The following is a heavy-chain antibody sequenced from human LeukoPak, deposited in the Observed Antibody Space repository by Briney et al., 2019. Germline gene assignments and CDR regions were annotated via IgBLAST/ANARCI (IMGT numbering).Heavy chain of an antibody. CDR2: IIPIFGTA. J-gene: IGHJ5*02. Sequence: ASVKVSCKASGGTFSSYAISWVRQAPGQGLEWMGGIIPIFGTANYAQKFQGRVTITADESTSTAYMELSSLRSGDTAVYYCARGLRRDYVSRGYVNWFAPWGQGTLVTVSS. D-gene: IGHD3-22*01. CDR1: GGTFSSYA. V-gene: IGHV1-69*01. CDR3: ARGLRRDYVSRGYVNWFAP.